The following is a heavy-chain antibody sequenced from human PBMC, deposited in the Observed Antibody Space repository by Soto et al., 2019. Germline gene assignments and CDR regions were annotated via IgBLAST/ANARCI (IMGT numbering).Heavy chain of an antibody. V-gene: IGHV6-1*01. CDR3: ANGDFWSGFSS. CDR1: GDSVSSNSAV. D-gene: IGHD3-3*01. CDR2: TYYRSKWYN. J-gene: IGHJ5*02. Sequence: QVQLQQSGPGLVKPSQTLSLTCAISGDSVSSNSAVWNWIRQSPLRGLEWLGRTYYRSKWYNDYAVSVKSRIFINPDTSKNQFSLHLNSVTPEDTSVDYCANGDFWSGFSSWGQGTLVTVSS.